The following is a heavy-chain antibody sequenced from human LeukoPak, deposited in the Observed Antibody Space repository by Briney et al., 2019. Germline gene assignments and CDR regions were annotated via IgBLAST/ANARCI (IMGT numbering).Heavy chain of an antibody. CDR2: IHPNSGGT. CDR1: GYALTEFS. Sequence: EASVKVSCKVSGYALTEFSMHWVRHAPGKGLEWMGWIHPNSGGTNFAQKFQGRVTITRDTSITTAYMELSSLRSDDTAVYYCARGRDYDTSGYTKDYWGQGTLVTVSS. J-gene: IGHJ4*02. CDR3: ARGRDYDTSGYTKDY. V-gene: IGHV1-2*02. D-gene: IGHD3-22*01.